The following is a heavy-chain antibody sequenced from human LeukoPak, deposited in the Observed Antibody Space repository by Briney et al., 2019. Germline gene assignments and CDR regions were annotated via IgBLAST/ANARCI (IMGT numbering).Heavy chain of an antibody. V-gene: IGHV3-7*01. Sequence: GGSLRLSCAASGFTFSSYWMSWVRQAPGKGLGWVANIKQDGSEKYYVDSVKGRSTISRDNAKNSLYLQMNSLRAEDTAVYYCARVRKDGWFDPWGQGTLVTVSS. J-gene: IGHJ5*02. CDR2: IKQDGSEK. CDR3: ARVRKDGWFDP. CDR1: GFTFSSYW.